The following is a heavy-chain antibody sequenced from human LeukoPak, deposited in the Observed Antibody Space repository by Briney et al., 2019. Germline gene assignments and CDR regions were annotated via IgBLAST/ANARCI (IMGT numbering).Heavy chain of an antibody. D-gene: IGHD3-10*01. CDR3: ARHGWPAAGSGSYYNAYFDY. V-gene: IGHV4-31*03. J-gene: IGHJ4*02. CDR2: IYYSGST. Sequence: SQTLSLTCTVSGGSISSGGYYWSWIRQHPGKGLEWIGYIYYSGSTYYNPSLKSRVTISVDTSKNQFSLKLSSVTAADTAVYYCARHGWPAAGSGSYYNAYFDYWGQGTLVTVSS. CDR1: GGSISSGGYY.